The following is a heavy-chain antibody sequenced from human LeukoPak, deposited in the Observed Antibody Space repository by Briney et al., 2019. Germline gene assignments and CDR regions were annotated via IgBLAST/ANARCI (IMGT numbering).Heavy chain of an antibody. V-gene: IGHV3-30-3*01. CDR1: GFTFSSYA. CDR3: ARVGPNWYFDL. J-gene: IGHJ2*01. CDR2: ISYDGSNK. Sequence: GRSLRLSCAASGFTFSSYAMHWVRQAPGKGLEWVAVISYDGSNKYYADSVKGRFTSSRDNSKNTLYLQINSLRAEDTAIYYCARVGPNWYFDLWGRGTLVTVSS.